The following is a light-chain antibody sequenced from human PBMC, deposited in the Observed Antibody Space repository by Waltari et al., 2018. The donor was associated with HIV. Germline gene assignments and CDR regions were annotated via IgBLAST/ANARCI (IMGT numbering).Light chain of an antibody. Sequence: DIRMTQSPSTVSGSVGDRVTISCRASQSISNWLAWYQQKPGKAPKLLIYKASYLESGVPSRFSGSGSGTEFTLTITSLQPDDSATYYCQQYNDYSTVGQGTKVEIK. CDR2: KAS. J-gene: IGKJ1*01. CDR1: QSISNW. V-gene: IGKV1-5*03. CDR3: QQYNDYST.